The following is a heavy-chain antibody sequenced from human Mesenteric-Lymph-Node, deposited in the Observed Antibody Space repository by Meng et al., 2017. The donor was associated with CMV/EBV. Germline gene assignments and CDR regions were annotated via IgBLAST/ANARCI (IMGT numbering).Heavy chain of an antibody. CDR3: AIDNYGMDV. V-gene: IGHV3-33*01. CDR1: GFTFSLNG. J-gene: IGHJ6*02. Sequence: GESLKISCEGSGFTFSLNGMHWVRQAPGKGLEWVAVIWYDGSNKYYADSVKGRFTISRDNSNNTLYLQMNSLRADDTAFYYCAIDNYGMDVWGQGTTVTVSS. CDR2: IWYDGSNK.